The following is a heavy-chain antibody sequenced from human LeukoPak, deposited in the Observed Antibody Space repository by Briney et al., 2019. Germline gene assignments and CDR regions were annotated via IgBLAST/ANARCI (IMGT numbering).Heavy chain of an antibody. CDR1: GGSISGYY. Sequence: SETLSLTCTVSGGSISGYYWSWIRQPPGKGLEWIGYIYYSGSTNYNPSLKSRVTISVDTSKNQFSLKLSSVTAADTAVYYCARDGPIGQYYYGMDVWGQGTTVTVSS. CDR3: ARDGPIGQYYYGMDV. V-gene: IGHV4-59*01. J-gene: IGHJ6*02. CDR2: IYYSGST.